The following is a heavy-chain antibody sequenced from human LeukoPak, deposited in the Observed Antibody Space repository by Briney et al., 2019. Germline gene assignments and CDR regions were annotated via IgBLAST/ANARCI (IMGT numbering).Heavy chain of an antibody. V-gene: IGHV4-34*01. J-gene: IGHJ6*02. CDR2: INHSGST. Sequence: SETLSLTCAVYGGSFSGYYRSWIRQPPGKGLDWIGEINHSGSTNYNPSLKGRVTISVDTSKNQFSLKLSSVTAADTAVYYCARGMVRGFYYYYGMDVWGQGTTVTVSS. CDR1: GGSFSGYY. CDR3: ARGMVRGFYYYYGMDV. D-gene: IGHD3-10*01.